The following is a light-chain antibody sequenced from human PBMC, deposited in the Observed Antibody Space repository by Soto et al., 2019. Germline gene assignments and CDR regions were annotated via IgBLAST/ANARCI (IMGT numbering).Light chain of an antibody. V-gene: IGKV1-12*01. CDR3: QKYNSAPRT. CDR2: AAA. CDR1: QGIGSW. J-gene: IGKJ1*01. Sequence: DIQMTQSPSSVSASVGDRVTITCRASQGIGSWLGWYQQKPGKAPKLLIYAAASLQSGVPSRFSATFSGTEFTLTISILQPEDLATYYCQKYNSAPRTFGKGTKVEIK.